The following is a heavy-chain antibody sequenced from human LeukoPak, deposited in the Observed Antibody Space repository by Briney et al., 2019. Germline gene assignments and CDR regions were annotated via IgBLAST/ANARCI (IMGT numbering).Heavy chain of an antibody. D-gene: IGHD6-19*01. CDR2: IDSDGNNT. CDR3: ARGRSSSGWWTPNDY. Sequence: GGSLRLSCAASGFTFRTYWMHWVRQAPGKGLVWVSRIDSDGNNTPYADSVKGRFTISRDNAKNTLYLQMKSLRPEDTAVYYCARGRSSSGWWTPNDYWGQGTLVTVSS. J-gene: IGHJ4*02. CDR1: GFTFRTYW. V-gene: IGHV3-74*01.